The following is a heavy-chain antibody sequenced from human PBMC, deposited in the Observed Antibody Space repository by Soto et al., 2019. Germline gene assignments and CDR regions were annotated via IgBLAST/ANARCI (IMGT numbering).Heavy chain of an antibody. V-gene: IGHV2-5*01. CDR3: ALRSAYSSSWFGADYYFDY. Sequence: SGPTLVNPTQTLTLTCTFSGFSLSTSGVGVGWIRQPPGKALEWLALIYWNDDKRYSPSLKSRLTITKDTSKNQVVLTMTNMDPVDTATYYCALRSAYSSSWFGADYYFDYWGQGTLVTVSS. CDR1: GFSLSTSGVG. J-gene: IGHJ4*02. CDR2: IYWNDDK. D-gene: IGHD6-13*01.